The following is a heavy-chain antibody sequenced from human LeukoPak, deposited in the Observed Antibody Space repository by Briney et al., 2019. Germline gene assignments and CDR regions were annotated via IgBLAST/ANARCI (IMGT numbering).Heavy chain of an antibody. Sequence: SETLSLTCAVSGGSISSSNWWSWARQSPGKGLEWIGEIHQSGGTNYNPSLKSRVTILVDKSKNQISLKLTSVTAADTAVYYCVGQGDRGYSCGLWDQGTLVSVSS. CDR3: VGQGDRGYSCGL. CDR2: IHQSGGT. V-gene: IGHV4-4*02. J-gene: IGHJ4*02. D-gene: IGHD5-18*01. CDR1: GGSISSSNW.